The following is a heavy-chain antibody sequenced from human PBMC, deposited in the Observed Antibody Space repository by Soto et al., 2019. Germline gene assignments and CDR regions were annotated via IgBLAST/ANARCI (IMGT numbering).Heavy chain of an antibody. CDR2: IDPSGGST. CDR3: ARSHNWRLGQN. J-gene: IGHJ4*02. CDR1: GYTFTNYY. Sequence: QVQLVQSGAEVKKPGASVKVSCKASGYTFTNYYMHWVRQAPGQGLEWMGIIDPSGGSTSYAQKFQGRVTMTRDTYTSTVYMEVSSLRSEDTAVYYCARSHNWRLGQNWGQGTLVTVSS. D-gene: IGHD1-20*01. V-gene: IGHV1-46*01.